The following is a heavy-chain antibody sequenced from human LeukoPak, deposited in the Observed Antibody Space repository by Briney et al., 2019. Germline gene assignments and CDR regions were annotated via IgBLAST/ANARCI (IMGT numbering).Heavy chain of an antibody. CDR2: ISSSSSYI. V-gene: IGHV3-21*04. J-gene: IGHJ4*02. CDR1: GFTFSSYS. D-gene: IGHD3-10*01. CDR3: AKEVAYYYGSGSYLHFDY. Sequence: GGSLRLSCAASGFTFSSYSMNWVRQAPGKGLEWVSSISSSSSYIYYADSVKGRFTISRDNSKNTLYLQMDSLRAEDTAVYYCAKEVAYYYGSGSYLHFDYWGQGTLVTVSS.